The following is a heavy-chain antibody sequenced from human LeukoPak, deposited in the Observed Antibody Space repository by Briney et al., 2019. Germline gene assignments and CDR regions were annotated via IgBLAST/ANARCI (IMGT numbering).Heavy chain of an antibody. V-gene: IGHV3-74*01. CDR2: VIRDGSFT. D-gene: IGHD5-24*01. CDR1: GFTFRNHW. Sequence: GGSLRLSCAASGFTFRNHWMHWVRQAPGKGLVWVSRVIRDGSFTNYADSVKGRFTISRDNAKNTLYLQMNSLRAEDTAVYYCVRDGDDFNFDYWGQGSLVTVSS. J-gene: IGHJ4*02. CDR3: VRDGDDFNFDY.